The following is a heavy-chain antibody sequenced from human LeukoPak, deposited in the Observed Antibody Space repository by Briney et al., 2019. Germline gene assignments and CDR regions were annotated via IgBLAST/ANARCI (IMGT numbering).Heavy chain of an antibody. Sequence: KPGGSLRLSCAASGFTFRSYSMNWVRQAPGKGLEWVPSISSSSSYIYYADSVKGRFTISRDNAKNSLYLQMNSLRPEDTAVYYCARDLFIEGYGSRWWSLRAFDISGQGTMVTVSS. CDR3: ARDLFIEGYGSRWWSLRAFDI. CDR1: GFTFRSYS. J-gene: IGHJ3*02. D-gene: IGHD6-13*01. V-gene: IGHV3-21*01. CDR2: ISSSSSYI.